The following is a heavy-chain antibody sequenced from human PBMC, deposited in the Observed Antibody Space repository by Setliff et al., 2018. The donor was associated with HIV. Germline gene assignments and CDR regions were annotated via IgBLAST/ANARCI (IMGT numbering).Heavy chain of an antibody. D-gene: IGHD3-22*01. CDR1: GFAFSTYS. J-gene: IGHJ6*03. V-gene: IGHV3-21*04. Sequence: PGGSLRLSCAASGFAFSTYSMNWVRQAPGKGLEWVSSITSSSNYIYYADSVKGRFTISRDNAKNSLILQMTSLRVDDTAVYYCAARPGVDSSGYYDYYYMDVWAKGTTVTVSS. CDR3: AARPGVDSSGYYDYYYMDV. CDR2: ITSSSNYI.